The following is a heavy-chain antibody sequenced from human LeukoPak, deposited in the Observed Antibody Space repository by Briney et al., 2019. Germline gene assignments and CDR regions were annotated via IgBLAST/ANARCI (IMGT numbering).Heavy chain of an antibody. Sequence: GESLKVSCKGSGYSLTNYWFAWVRQLPGKGLEWMGIIYPGDSDTRYSSSFQGQVTISADRSINTAYLQWGSLKASDTAIYYCARPLQEDAFDFWGQGTMVSVSS. D-gene: IGHD4-11*01. CDR1: GYSLTNYW. J-gene: IGHJ3*01. CDR2: IYPGDSDT. V-gene: IGHV5-51*01. CDR3: ARPLQEDAFDF.